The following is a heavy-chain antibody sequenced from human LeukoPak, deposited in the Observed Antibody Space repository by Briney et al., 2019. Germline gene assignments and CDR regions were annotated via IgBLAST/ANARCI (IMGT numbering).Heavy chain of an antibody. J-gene: IGHJ6*02. Sequence: PSETLSLTCAVSGGSISSSNWWSWVRQPPGKGLEWIGELYHSGSTNYNPSLKSRVTISVDKSKNQFSLKLSSVTAADTAVYFCARVQTQTGYYGGSDCYGMDVWGQGTTVIVSS. CDR2: LYHSGST. V-gene: IGHV4-4*02. CDR1: GGSISSSNW. CDR3: ARVQTQTGYYGGSDCYGMDV. D-gene: IGHD3-9*01.